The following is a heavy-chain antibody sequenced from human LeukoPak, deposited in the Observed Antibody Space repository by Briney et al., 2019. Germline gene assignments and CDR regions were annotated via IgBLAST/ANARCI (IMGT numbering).Heavy chain of an antibody. CDR3: ARLYSRVGPFDY. D-gene: IGHD5-18*01. CDR1: VFTFSSYS. V-gene: IGHV3-21*01. Sequence: PGGSLRLSCAASVFTFSSYSMNWVREAPGKGLEWVSSISSSSSYIYYANSVKGRFTISRDNAKNSLYLQMHSLRAEDTAAYYCARLYSRVGPFDYWGQGTLVTVSS. CDR2: ISSSSSYI. J-gene: IGHJ4*02.